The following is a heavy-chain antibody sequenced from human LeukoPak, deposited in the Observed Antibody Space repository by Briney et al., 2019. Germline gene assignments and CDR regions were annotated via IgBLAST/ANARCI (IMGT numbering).Heavy chain of an antibody. D-gene: IGHD2-8*01. CDR3: ARLVLMVYAIRELGKFDY. Sequence: SETLSLTCAVSGYSISSGSYWGWIRQPPGKGLEWIGSIYHSGSTYYNPSLKSRVTISVDTSKNQFSLKLSSVTAADTAVYYCARLVLMVYAIRELGKFDYWGQGTLVTVSS. CDR2: IYHSGST. V-gene: IGHV4-38-2*01. CDR1: GYSISSGSY. J-gene: IGHJ4*02.